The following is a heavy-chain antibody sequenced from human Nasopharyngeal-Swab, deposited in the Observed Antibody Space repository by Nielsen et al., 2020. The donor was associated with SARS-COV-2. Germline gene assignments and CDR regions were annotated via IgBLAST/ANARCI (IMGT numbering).Heavy chain of an antibody. J-gene: IGHJ4*02. CDR3: VRHRGATTEIFDY. D-gene: IGHD1-26*01. CDR2: IKQDGSEK. CDR1: GFTFSSYW. V-gene: IGHV3-7*01. Sequence: GGSLRLSCAASGFTFSSYWMSWVRQAPGKGLEWVANIKQDGSEKYYVDSVKGRFTISRDNAKNSLYLQMNSLRAEDTAVYYCVRHRGATTEIFDYWGQGTLVTVSS.